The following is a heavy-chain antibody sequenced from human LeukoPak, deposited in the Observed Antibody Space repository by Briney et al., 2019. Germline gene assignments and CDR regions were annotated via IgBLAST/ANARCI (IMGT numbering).Heavy chain of an antibody. CDR3: ATSTLILRLIFDY. D-gene: IGHD4-17*01. V-gene: IGHV3-20*04. CDR1: GFTFDDYG. CDR2: INWNGSGA. Sequence: PGGSLRLSCAASGFTFDDYGMSWVRQAPGKGLEWVSGINWNGSGAGYADSVKGRFIISRDNSKNTLYLQMNSLRAEDTAVYYCATSTLILRLIFDYWGQGTLVTVSS. J-gene: IGHJ4*02.